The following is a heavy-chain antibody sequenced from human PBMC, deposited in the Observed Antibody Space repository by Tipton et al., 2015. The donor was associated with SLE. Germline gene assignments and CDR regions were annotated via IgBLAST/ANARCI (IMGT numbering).Heavy chain of an antibody. CDR1: NGSINLYY. V-gene: IGHV4-34*01. CDR2: INHSGST. CDR3: ARCDTGFDY. J-gene: IGHJ4*02. Sequence: TLSLTCTVSNGSINLYYWSWIRQSPGKGLEWIGEINHSGSTNYNPSLKSRVTISVDRSKNQFSLKLSSVTAADTAVYYCARCDTGFDYWGQGTLVTVSS. D-gene: IGHD2-21*02.